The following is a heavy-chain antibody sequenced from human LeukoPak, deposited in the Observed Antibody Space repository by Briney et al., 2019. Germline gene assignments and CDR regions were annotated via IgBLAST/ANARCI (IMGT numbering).Heavy chain of an antibody. CDR1: GFTFNSHE. J-gene: IGHJ5*02. D-gene: IGHD2-21*02. Sequence: GGSLRLSCAASGFTFNSHEMHWVRQAPGRGLDWVSYITSSGGITYYADSVKGRFTVSRDNAKNSLYLQINSLRAEDTAVYYCAGERNCGGDCYQGSWFDPWGQGTLVTVSS. V-gene: IGHV3-48*03. CDR2: ITSSGGIT. CDR3: AGERNCGGDCYQGSWFDP.